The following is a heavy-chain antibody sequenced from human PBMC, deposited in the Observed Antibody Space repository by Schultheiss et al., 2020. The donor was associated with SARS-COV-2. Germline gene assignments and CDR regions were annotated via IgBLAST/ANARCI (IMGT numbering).Heavy chain of an antibody. CDR3: AKDIPDYGDYGSYYYGMDV. J-gene: IGHJ6*02. CDR1: GFTFSSYA. Sequence: GGSLRLSCAASGFTFSSYAMHWVRQAPGKGLEWVAVISYDGSNKYYADSVKGRFTISRDNSKNTLYLQINSLRAEDTAVYYCAKDIPDYGDYGSYYYGMDVWGQGTTVTVSS. V-gene: IGHV3-30-3*01. D-gene: IGHD4-17*01. CDR2: ISYDGSNK.